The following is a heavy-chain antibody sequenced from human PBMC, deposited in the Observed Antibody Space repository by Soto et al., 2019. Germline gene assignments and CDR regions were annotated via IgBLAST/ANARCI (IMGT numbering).Heavy chain of an antibody. CDR2: VYPSYSDV. J-gene: IGHJ4*02. D-gene: IGHD3-16*01. CDR3: TKGATSPFVS. CDR1: GYRFSSSW. Sequence: PGESLKISCQGTGYRFSSSWIGWVRQKPGKVLERLGNVYPSYSDVRYSPAFEGQVTISADNSINTAYLQLLNLKASDPAIYYGTKGATSPFVSWREGTRVTVPQ. V-gene: IGHV5-51*01.